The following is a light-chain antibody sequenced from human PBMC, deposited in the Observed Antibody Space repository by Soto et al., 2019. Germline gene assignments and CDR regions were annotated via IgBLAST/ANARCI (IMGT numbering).Light chain of an antibody. Sequence: DIVMTQSPDSLAVSLGERATINGKSSQSVLYSSNNKNYLAWYQQKPGQPPKLLIYWASTRESGVPDRFSGSGSGTDFTLTISSLQAEDVAVYYCQQYYSTLLTFGGGTKVDIK. CDR3: QQYYSTLLT. V-gene: IGKV4-1*01. CDR2: WAS. CDR1: QSVLYSSNNKNY. J-gene: IGKJ4*01.